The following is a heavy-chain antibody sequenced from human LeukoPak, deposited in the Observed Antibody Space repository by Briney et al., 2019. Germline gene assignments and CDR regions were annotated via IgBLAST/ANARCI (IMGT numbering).Heavy chain of an antibody. CDR3: AREARIVGATSPFDY. CDR1: GFTFSSYS. J-gene: IGHJ4*02. V-gene: IGHV3-48*01. Sequence: GGSLRLSCAASGFTFSSYSMNWVRQAPGKGLEWVSNISSSSSTIYYADSVKGRFTISRDNAKNSLYLQMNSLRAEDTAVYYCAREARIVGATSPFDYWGQGTLVTVSS. CDR2: ISSSSSTI. D-gene: IGHD1-26*01.